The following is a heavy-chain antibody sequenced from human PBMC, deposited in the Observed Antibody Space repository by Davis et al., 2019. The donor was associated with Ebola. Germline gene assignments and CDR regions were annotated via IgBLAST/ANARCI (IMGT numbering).Heavy chain of an antibody. CDR2: INPNSGGT. CDR3: ARDRYCIGTSCYTSPTDAFDV. CDR1: GYTFTGYY. D-gene: IGHD2-2*02. V-gene: IGHV1-2*06. Sequence: ASVKVSCKASGYTFTGYYMHWVRQAPGQGLEWMGRINPNSGGTNYAQKFQGRVTMTRDTSISTAYMELRSLRPDDTAVYFCARDRYCIGTSCYTSPTDAFDVWGQGTLVTVSS. J-gene: IGHJ3*01.